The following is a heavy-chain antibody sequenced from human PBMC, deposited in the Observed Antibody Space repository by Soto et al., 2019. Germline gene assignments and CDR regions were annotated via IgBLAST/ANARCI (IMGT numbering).Heavy chain of an antibody. V-gene: IGHV3-7*01. J-gene: IGHJ4*02. D-gene: IGHD6-13*01. Sequence: EVQLVESGGGLVQPGGSLRLSCVGSGFTLSSYWMSWARQAPGKGLEWLASIKQDGSEQHYVDSVKGRFSISRDNAQNSLFLHMSSLRDEDTAVYYCARGSSLNYWGQGTLVTVSS. CDR2: IKQDGSEQ. CDR3: ARGSSLNY. CDR1: GFTLSSYW.